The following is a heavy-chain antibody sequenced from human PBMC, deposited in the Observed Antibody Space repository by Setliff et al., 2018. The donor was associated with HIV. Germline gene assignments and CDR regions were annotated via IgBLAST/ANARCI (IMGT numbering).Heavy chain of an antibody. CDR1: GFTFGDYA. D-gene: IGHD1-26*01. V-gene: IGHV3-49*04. Sequence: PGGSLRLPCTASGFTFGDYAMSWVRQAPGKGLEWVGFIGSKAYGGTTEYAASVKGRFTISRDDSKNTLSLQMNSLKTEDTAIYYCTTDLGSGRFSWNNNWGQGTLVTVSS. CDR2: IGSKAYGGTT. CDR3: TTDLGSGRFSWNNN. J-gene: IGHJ4*02.